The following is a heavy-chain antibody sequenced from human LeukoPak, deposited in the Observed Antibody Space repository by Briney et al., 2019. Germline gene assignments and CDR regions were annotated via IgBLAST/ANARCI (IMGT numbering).Heavy chain of an antibody. CDR2: INPSGGST. J-gene: IGHJ4*02. CDR1: GYTFLSYR. CDR3: ARALSSGWYHFDY. D-gene: IGHD6-19*01. Sequence: ASVKVSCKASGYTFLSYRINWVRQAPGQGPEWMGIINPSGGSTNYAQKFQGRVTMTRDMSTSTVYMELSSLRSEDTAVYYCARALSSGWYHFDYWGQGTLVTVSS. V-gene: IGHV1-46*01.